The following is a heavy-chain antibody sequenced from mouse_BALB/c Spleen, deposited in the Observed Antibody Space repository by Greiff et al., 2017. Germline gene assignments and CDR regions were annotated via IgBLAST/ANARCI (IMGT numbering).Heavy chain of an antibody. D-gene: IGHD2-2*01. J-gene: IGHJ3*01. CDR2: ISYDGSN. CDR3: AGLRRFAY. Sequence: VQLKESGPGLVKPSQSLSLTCSVTGYSITSGYYWNWIRQFPGNKLEWMGYISYDGSNNYNPSLKNRISITRDTSKNQFFLKLNSVTTEDTATYYCAGLRRFAYWGQGTLVTVSA. V-gene: IGHV3-6*02. CDR1: GYSITSGYY.